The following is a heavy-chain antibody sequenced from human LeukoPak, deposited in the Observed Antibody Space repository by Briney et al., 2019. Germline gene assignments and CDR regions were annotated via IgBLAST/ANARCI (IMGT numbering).Heavy chain of an antibody. V-gene: IGHV3-33*01. D-gene: IGHD4-17*01. CDR1: GFTFSSYG. CDR2: IWFDGTNR. J-gene: IGHJ4*02. CDR3: ARFDYADYLAFDY. Sequence: GRSLRLSCAASGFTFSSYGMHWVRQAPGKGLEWVAVIWFDGTNRYYADSVRGRFTISRDNSRNTLHLLMDSLSADDTAVYYCARFDYADYLAFDYWGQGTLVTVSS.